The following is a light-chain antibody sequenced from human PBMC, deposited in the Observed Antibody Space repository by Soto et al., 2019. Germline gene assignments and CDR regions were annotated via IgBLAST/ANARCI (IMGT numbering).Light chain of an antibody. Sequence: ESVLTQSTGTLSFAPGERATPSCRASQTVTSSFLAWYQRKPGQAPRLLIYGASDRATGIPDRFSGSGSGTDFTLTISRLEPEDFAVYYCQQYGDSPWTFGQGTKVDIK. CDR1: QTVTSSF. CDR3: QQYGDSPWT. V-gene: IGKV3-20*01. CDR2: GAS. J-gene: IGKJ1*01.